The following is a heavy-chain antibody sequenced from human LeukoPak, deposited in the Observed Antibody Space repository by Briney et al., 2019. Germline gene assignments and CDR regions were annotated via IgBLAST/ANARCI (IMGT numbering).Heavy chain of an antibody. Sequence: GGSLRLSCAASGFTFSSYAMSWVRQAPGKGLEWVSAISGSGGSTYYADSVKGRFTISRDNSKNTLYLQMNSLRAEDTAVYYCAKGYSSSWYWLLPFDYWGQGTLVTVSS. D-gene: IGHD6-13*01. V-gene: IGHV3-23*01. CDR1: GFTFSSYA. J-gene: IGHJ4*02. CDR3: AKGYSSSWYWLLPFDY. CDR2: ISGSGGST.